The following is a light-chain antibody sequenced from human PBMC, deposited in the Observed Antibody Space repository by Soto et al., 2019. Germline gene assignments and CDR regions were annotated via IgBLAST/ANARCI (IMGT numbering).Light chain of an antibody. Sequence: DIQMTQSPSSLSASVGDRVTITCRASQSISFYLNWYQQKPGKAPKVLIYAASSLQSGVPSRFSGSGSGTEFTLTISSLQSEDFAVYYCQQYNNWPWTFGQGTKV. V-gene: IGKV1-39*01. CDR2: AAS. CDR3: QQYNNWPWT. CDR1: QSISFY. J-gene: IGKJ1*01.